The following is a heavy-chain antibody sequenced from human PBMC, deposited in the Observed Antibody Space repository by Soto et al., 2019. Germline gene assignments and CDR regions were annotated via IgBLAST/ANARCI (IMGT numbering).Heavy chain of an antibody. CDR2: ISSSSSTI. CDR1: GFTFSSNS. V-gene: IGHV3-48*02. J-gene: IGHJ5*02. D-gene: IGHD3-3*01. Sequence: EVQVVESGGGLVQPGGSLRLSCAASGFTFSSNSMNWVRQAPGKGLEWISYISSSSSTIYADSVKGRFTISRDNAKNSLYLQMNSLRHEDTAVYYCARVIWSGHLTSDLWGQGTPVTVSS. CDR3: ARVIWSGHLTSDL.